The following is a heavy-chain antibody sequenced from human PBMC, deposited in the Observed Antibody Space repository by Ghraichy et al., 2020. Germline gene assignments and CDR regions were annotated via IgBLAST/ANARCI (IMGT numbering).Heavy chain of an antibody. Sequence: ASVKVSCKASGYTFTSYYMHWVRQAPGQGLEWMGIINPSGGSTSYAQKFQGRVTMTRDTSTSTVYMELSSLRSEDTAVYYCARDWRSSWYGGSSYYYYGMDVWGQGTTVTVSS. D-gene: IGHD6-13*01. CDR1: GYTFTSYY. J-gene: IGHJ6*02. V-gene: IGHV1-46*01. CDR2: INPSGGST. CDR3: ARDWRSSWYGGSSYYYYGMDV.